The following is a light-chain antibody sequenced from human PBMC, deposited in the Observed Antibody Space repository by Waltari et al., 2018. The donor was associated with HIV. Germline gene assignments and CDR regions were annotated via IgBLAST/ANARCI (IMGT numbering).Light chain of an antibody. Sequence: QSALTQPASVSGSPGQSITISCTGTSSDVGGYHYVSWYQQHPGKAPKLMIYEVSNRPSGVSNRFSGSKSGNTASLTISGLQAEDEADYYCSSYTSSSTLVFGTGTKDTVL. CDR1: SSDVGGYHY. CDR3: SSYTSSSTLV. J-gene: IGLJ1*01. V-gene: IGLV2-14*01. CDR2: EVS.